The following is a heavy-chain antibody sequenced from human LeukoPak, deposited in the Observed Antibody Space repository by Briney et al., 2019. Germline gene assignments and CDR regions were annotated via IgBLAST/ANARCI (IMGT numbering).Heavy chain of an antibody. Sequence: ASVKVSCKASGYTFTGYYMHWVRQAPGQGLEWMGRINPNSGGTNYAQKFQGRVTMTRDTSISTAYMELSRLRSDDTAVYYCAADLAVAGRGDAWGQGTTVTVSS. V-gene: IGHV1-2*06. D-gene: IGHD6-19*01. CDR2: INPNSGGT. CDR1: GYTFTGYY. CDR3: AADLAVAGRGDA. J-gene: IGHJ6*02.